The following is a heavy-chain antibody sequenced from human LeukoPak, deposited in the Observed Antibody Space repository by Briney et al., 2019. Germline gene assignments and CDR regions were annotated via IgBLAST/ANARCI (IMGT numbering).Heavy chain of an antibody. J-gene: IGHJ4*02. CDR1: GYTFRDFG. Sequence: SVKVSCKASGYTFRDFGISWVRQAPGQGLEWMGWITTYNGNTNYIQKLQGRVTMTTDTSTSTAYMELRSLRSDDTAVYYCARGPYYDSWSGASYWGQGTLVTVSS. CDR2: ITTYNGNT. D-gene: IGHD3-3*01. CDR3: ARGPYYDSWSGASY. V-gene: IGHV1-18*01.